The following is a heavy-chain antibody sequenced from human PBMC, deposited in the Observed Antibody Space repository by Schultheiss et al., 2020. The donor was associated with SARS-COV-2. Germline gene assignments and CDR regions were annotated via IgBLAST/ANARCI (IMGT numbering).Heavy chain of an antibody. CDR3: ARGWGSGAFDI. CDR1: GGSFSGYY. Sequence: SQTLSLTCAVYGGSFSGYYWSWIRQPPGKGLEWIGEINHSGSTNYNPSLKSRVTISVVTSKSQFSLKLNSVTAADTAVYYCARGWGSGAFDIWGQGTMVTVSS. CDR2: INHSGST. J-gene: IGHJ3*02. V-gene: IGHV4-34*01. D-gene: IGHD7-27*01.